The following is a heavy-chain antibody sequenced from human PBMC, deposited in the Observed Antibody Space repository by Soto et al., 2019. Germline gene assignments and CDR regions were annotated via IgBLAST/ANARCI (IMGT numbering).Heavy chain of an antibody. CDR1: GGSISSGGYS. J-gene: IGHJ4*02. D-gene: IGHD6-13*01. V-gene: IGHV4-30-2*01. CDR2: IYHSGST. CDR3: VSSHAGAHITAAVH. Sequence: QLQLQESGSGLVKPSQTLSLTCAVSGGSISSGGYSWSWIRQPPGKGLEWIGYIYHSGSTYYNPSLKCRVTISVDRSKIQCSVKLSSVSAADAAVYCCVSSHAGAHITAAVHWGQGSLVTVSS.